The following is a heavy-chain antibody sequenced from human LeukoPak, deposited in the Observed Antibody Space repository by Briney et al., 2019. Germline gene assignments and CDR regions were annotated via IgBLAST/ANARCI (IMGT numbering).Heavy chain of an antibody. CDR1: GFSFSTYS. Sequence: GGSLRLSSAASGFSFSTYSMNWVRRAPGKGLEWVSYISSSGSTIYYADSVKGRFTASRDNAKNSLYLQMNSLRAEDTAVYYCARWSGSTTRNFDYWGQGTLVTVSS. D-gene: IGHD2-2*01. CDR3: ARWSGSTTRNFDY. CDR2: ISSSGSTI. J-gene: IGHJ4*02. V-gene: IGHV3-48*01.